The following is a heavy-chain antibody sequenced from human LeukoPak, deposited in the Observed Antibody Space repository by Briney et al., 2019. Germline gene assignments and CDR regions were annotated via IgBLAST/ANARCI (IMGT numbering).Heavy chain of an antibody. J-gene: IGHJ5*02. CDR3: ARAYCGGDCYRGWFDP. V-gene: IGHV4-59*01. Sequence: SETLSLTCTVSGGSISSYYWSWIRQPPGKGLAWIGYIYYSGSTNYNPSLKSRVTISVDTSKNQFSLKLSSVTAADTAVYYCARAYCGGDCYRGWFDPWGQGTLVTVSS. CDR2: IYYSGST. CDR1: GGSISSYY. D-gene: IGHD2-21*02.